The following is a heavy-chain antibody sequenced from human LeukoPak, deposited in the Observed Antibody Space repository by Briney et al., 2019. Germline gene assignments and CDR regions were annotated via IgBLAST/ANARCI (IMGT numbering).Heavy chain of an antibody. V-gene: IGHV3-30*02. Sequence: GGSLRLSCAASGFTFSNYGMHWVRQAPGKGLEWVAFIRYDGNDRYSADSVKGRFTISRDNSKNTLHLQMSSLRAEDTAVYYCAKPYPYSGSFFVDYWGQGTLVTVSS. CDR2: IRYDGNDR. CDR1: GFTFSNYG. J-gene: IGHJ4*02. D-gene: IGHD1-26*01. CDR3: AKPYPYSGSFFVDY.